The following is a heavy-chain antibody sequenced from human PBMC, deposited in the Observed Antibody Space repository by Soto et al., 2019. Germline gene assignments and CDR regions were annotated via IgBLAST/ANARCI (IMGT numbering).Heavy chain of an antibody. D-gene: IGHD1-26*01. CDR3: AKGRQFSGRTLAAS. Sequence: QVQLVESGGGVVQPGRSLRLSCAASGFTFSSYGMHWVRQAPGKGLEWLSLISSDGSIQYYADSVKGRFTTSRDNSKSTLFLQMSSLKSEDTAVYYCAKGRQFSGRTLAASWGQGTLVAVSS. CDR1: GFTFSSYG. CDR2: ISSDGSIQ. J-gene: IGHJ5*02. V-gene: IGHV3-30*18.